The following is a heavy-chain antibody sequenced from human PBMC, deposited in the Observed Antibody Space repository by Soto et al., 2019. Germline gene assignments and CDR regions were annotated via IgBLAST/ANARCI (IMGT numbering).Heavy chain of an antibody. Sequence: GASVKASSKASGYTFTSYDINWVRQATGQGLERMGWMNPNSGNTGYAQKFQGRVTMTRNTSISTAYMELSSLRSEDTAVYYCARAVLECSGGSCYAMDVWGKGTTVTVSS. CDR2: MNPNSGNT. J-gene: IGHJ6*03. CDR1: GYTFTSYD. D-gene: IGHD2-15*01. V-gene: IGHV1-8*01. CDR3: ARAVLECSGGSCYAMDV.